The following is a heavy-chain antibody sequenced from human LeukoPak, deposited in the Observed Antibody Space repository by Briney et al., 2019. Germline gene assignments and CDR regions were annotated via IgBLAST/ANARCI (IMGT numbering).Heavy chain of an antibody. CDR1: GFTFSSYG. CDR2: ISYDGSNK. Sequence: PGGSLRLSCAASGFTFSSYGMHWVRQAPGKGLEWVAVISYDGSNKYYADSVKGRFTISRDSSKNTLYLQMNSLRAEDTAVYYCAKDQSDARAPSYGLDVWGQGTTVTLSS. V-gene: IGHV3-30*18. J-gene: IGHJ6*02. CDR3: AKDQSDARAPSYGLDV. D-gene: IGHD2-8*01.